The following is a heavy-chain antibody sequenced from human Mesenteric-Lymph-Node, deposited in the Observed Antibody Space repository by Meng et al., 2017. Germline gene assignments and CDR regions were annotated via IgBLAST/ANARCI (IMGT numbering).Heavy chain of an antibody. CDR2: IYNSGST. V-gene: IGHV4-30-4*01. D-gene: IGHD5-18*01. CDR3: ARDGYSYGYDIFDY. Sequence: QVQLQESGPGLVKPSQTLSLTCTVSGGSISSSNYYWSWIRQPSGKGLEWSGHIYNSGSTYYNPSLKSRITISVDTSKNQFSLKLSSVTAADTAVYYCARDGYSYGYDIFDYWGQGTLVTVSS. CDR1: GGSISSSNYY. J-gene: IGHJ4*02.